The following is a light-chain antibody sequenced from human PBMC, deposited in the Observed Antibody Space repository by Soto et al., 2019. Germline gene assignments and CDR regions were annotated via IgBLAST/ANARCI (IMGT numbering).Light chain of an antibody. J-gene: IGKJ5*01. Sequence: AVPLTQSPSSLSASVGDRVTITCRASQGVSRDLAWYQQKPGQPPKLLIYDASNLESGVPSSFSGSGSGTDFTLTITSLQPEDFATYYCQQFNSYPITFGQGTRLEIK. V-gene: IGKV1-13*02. CDR2: DAS. CDR1: QGVSRD. CDR3: QQFNSYPIT.